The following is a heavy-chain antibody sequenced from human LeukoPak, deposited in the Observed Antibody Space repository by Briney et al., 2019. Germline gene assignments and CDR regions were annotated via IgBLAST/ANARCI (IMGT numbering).Heavy chain of an antibody. D-gene: IGHD2/OR15-2a*01. CDR1: GESINPYY. V-gene: IGHV4-4*07. Sequence: WGTLTLTCTVSGESINPYYWNWIRQPAGKGLEWIGHIYKSGSTNYNPSLKSRVTMSLDTSKNQFSLKLRSVTAADTAVYFCARSFLDYMDVWGKGTTVTVSS. CDR3: ARSFLDYMDV. J-gene: IGHJ6*03. CDR2: IYKSGST.